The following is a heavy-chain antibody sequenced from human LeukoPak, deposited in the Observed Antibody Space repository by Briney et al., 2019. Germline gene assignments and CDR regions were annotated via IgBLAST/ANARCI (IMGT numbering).Heavy chain of an antibody. CDR3: TTWSSQFDY. CDR2: IQSKTDGGTT. CDR1: GFTFSDAW. J-gene: IGHJ4*02. V-gene: IGHV3-15*05. D-gene: IGHD6-6*01. Sequence: GGSLRLSCAASGFTFSDAWMTWVRQAPGKGLECVGFIQSKTDGGTTDSAAPVKGRFTVSRDDSKNTLYLQMNSLNSEDTAVYYCTTWSSQFDYWGQETLVTVSS.